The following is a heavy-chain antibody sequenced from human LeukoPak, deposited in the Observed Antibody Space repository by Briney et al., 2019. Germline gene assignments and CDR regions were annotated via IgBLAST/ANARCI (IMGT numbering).Heavy chain of an antibody. CDR1: GGSISSYY. J-gene: IGHJ5*02. CDR2: IYYSGST. CDR3: ARPSYYCDSSGYYGWFDP. Sequence: SETLSLTCTVSGGSISSYYWSWIRQPPGKGLEWIGSIYYSGSTYYNPSLKSRVTISVDTSKNQFSLKLSSVTAADTAVYYCARPSYYCDSSGYYGWFDPWGQGTLVTVSS. D-gene: IGHD3-22*01. V-gene: IGHV4-59*05.